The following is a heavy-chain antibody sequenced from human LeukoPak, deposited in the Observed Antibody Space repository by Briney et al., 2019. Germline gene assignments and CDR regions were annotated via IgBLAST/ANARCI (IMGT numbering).Heavy chain of an antibody. CDR1: GGTFSGYY. D-gene: IGHD2-15*01. Sequence: SETLSLTCAVYGGTFSGYYWSWIRQSPGKGLEWLGEINPGGSTNYNPPLESRVIISVDTSKNQFSLKMDSVRAADTAVYYCAREDCSGGDCTSFDYWGQGTLVTVSS. J-gene: IGHJ4*02. V-gene: IGHV4-34*01. CDR2: INPGGST. CDR3: AREDCSGGDCTSFDY.